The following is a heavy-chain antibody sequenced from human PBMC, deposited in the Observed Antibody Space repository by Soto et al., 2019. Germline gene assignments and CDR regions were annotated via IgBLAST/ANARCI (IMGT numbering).Heavy chain of an antibody. CDR2: ISGSGGST. J-gene: IGHJ6*02. Sequence: PGGSLRLSYAASGFTFSSYAMSWVRQAPGKGLEWVSAISGSGGSTYYADSVKGRFTISRDNSKNTLYLQMNSLRAEDTAVYYCARFSSNIPYSYYVMDVWGQGTTVTVSS. CDR3: ARFSSNIPYSYYVMDV. CDR1: GFTFSSYA. D-gene: IGHD2-21*01. V-gene: IGHV3-23*01.